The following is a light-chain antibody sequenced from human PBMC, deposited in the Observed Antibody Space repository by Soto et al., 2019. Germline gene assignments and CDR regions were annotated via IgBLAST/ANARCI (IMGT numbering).Light chain of an antibody. J-gene: IGKJ1*01. CDR2: AAS. CDR3: HQYDSWT. V-gene: IGKV3-20*01. Sequence: EIVLTQSPATLSLSPGERATLSCRASQSINRHLAWYRQKPGQAPRLLIYAASSRATGIPDRFSGGGSGTDFTLTISRLEPEDFAVYYCHQYDSWTFGQGTKVDIK. CDR1: QSINRH.